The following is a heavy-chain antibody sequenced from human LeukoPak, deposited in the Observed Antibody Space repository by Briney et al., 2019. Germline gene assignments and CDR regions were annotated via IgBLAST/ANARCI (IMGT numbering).Heavy chain of an antibody. Sequence: PSETLSLTCTVSGGSISSSSYYWGWIRQPPGTGLEWIGSIYYSGSTYYNPSLKSRVTISVDTSKNQFSLKLSSVTAADTAVYYCARGFGSGSYYYGWFDPWGQGTLATVSS. D-gene: IGHD3-10*01. CDR3: ARGFGSGSYYYGWFDP. CDR1: GGSISSSSYY. J-gene: IGHJ5*02. CDR2: IYYSGST. V-gene: IGHV4-39*07.